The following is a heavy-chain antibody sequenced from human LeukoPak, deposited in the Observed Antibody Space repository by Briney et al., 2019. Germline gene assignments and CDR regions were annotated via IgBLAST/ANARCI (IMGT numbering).Heavy chain of an antibody. CDR2: INHSGST. J-gene: IGHJ4*02. V-gene: IGHV4-34*01. CDR1: GGSFSGYY. CDR3: ARGGIAAAGTNDY. D-gene: IGHD6-13*01. Sequence: PSETLSLTCAVYGGSFSGYYWSWIRQPPGKGLEWIGEINHSGSTNYNPSLQSRVTISVDTSKNQFSLKLSSVTAADTAVYYCARGGIAAAGTNDYWGQGTLVTVSS.